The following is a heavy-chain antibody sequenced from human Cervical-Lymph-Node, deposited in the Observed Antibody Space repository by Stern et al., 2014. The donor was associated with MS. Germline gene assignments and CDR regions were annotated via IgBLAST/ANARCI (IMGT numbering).Heavy chain of an antibody. D-gene: IGHD3-3*01. Sequence: QVQLVQSGAEVKKPGASVKVSCKVSGYTLTELSMHWVRQAPGKGLAWMGGFGPEDGETIYAQKFQGRVTMTEDTSTDTAYMELSSLRSEDTAVYYCATDRDDFRSGYSAPTKGYGLDVWGQGTTVTVTS. CDR2: FGPEDGET. V-gene: IGHV1-24*01. CDR1: GYTLTELS. J-gene: IGHJ6*02. CDR3: ATDRDDFRSGYSAPTKGYGLDV.